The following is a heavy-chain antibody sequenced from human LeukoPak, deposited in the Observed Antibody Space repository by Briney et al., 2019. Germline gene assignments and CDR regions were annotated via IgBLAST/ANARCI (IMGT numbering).Heavy chain of an antibody. V-gene: IGHV4-34*01. CDR2: INHSGST. D-gene: IGHD3-10*01. J-gene: IGHJ4*02. CDR1: GGSFSGYY. Sequence: PSETLSLTCAVHGGSFSGYYWSWILQPPGKGLEWIGEINHSGSTNYNPSLKSRVTISVDTSKNQFSLKLSSVTAADTAAYYCARGGRDYGSGSYRRTYFDYWGQGTLVTVSS. CDR3: ARGGRDYGSGSYRRTYFDY.